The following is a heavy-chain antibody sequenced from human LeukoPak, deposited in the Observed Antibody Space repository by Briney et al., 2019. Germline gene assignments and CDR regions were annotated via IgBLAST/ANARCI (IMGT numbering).Heavy chain of an antibody. D-gene: IGHD2/OR15-2a*01. CDR2: INPNSGVT. CDR3: AGVSYFFDSTTFYQGGDFDY. J-gene: IGHJ4*02. CDR1: GYTFTGYF. V-gene: IGHV1-2*02. Sequence: ATVKVSCKASGYTFTGYFIHWVRQAPGQGLEWMGWINPNSGVTNYAHQFQGGVTLTRDMSISTGYLELNSLRSDDTAVYYCAGVSYFFDSTTFYQGGDFDYWGQGTLVTVSS.